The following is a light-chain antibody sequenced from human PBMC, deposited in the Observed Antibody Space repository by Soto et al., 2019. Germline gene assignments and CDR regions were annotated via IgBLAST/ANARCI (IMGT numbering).Light chain of an antibody. V-gene: IGLV3-1*01. CDR3: QAWDSSTASV. J-gene: IGLJ1*01. CDR1: KLGDKY. CDR2: QDS. Sequence: SYELTQPPSVSVAPGQTASITCSGDKLGDKYACWYQQKPRQSPVLVIYQDSKRPSGIPERFSGSNSGNTATLTISGTQAMDEADYYCQAWDSSTASVFGTGTKLTVL.